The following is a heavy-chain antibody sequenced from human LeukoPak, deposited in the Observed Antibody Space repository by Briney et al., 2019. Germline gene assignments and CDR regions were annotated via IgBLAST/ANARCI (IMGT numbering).Heavy chain of an antibody. CDR2: IGTAGDT. J-gene: IGHJ3*02. V-gene: IGHV3-13*01. Sequence: GSLRLSCAASGFTFSSYDMHWVRQATGKGLEWVSAIGTAGDTHYPGSVKGRFTISRENAKNSLYLQMNSLRAGDTAVYYCARAVSMVRGAHDAFDIWGQGTMVTVSS. CDR1: GFTFSSYD. D-gene: IGHD3-10*01. CDR3: ARAVSMVRGAHDAFDI.